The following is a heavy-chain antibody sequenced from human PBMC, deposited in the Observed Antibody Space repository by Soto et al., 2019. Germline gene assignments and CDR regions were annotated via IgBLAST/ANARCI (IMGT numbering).Heavy chain of an antibody. CDR3: VRDQSRAVVIINVWFDP. J-gene: IGHJ5*02. V-gene: IGHV3-74*01. CDR1: GFTFSSYW. D-gene: IGHD3-3*01. CDR2: INSDGSTT. Sequence: EVQLVESGGGLVQPGGSLRLSCAVSGFTFSSYWMHWVRQVPGKGLVWVSRINSDGSTTNYADSVKGRFTISRDNAKNTLYLQMNSLGAEDTAVYYCVRDQSRAVVIINVWFDPWGQGTLVTVSS.